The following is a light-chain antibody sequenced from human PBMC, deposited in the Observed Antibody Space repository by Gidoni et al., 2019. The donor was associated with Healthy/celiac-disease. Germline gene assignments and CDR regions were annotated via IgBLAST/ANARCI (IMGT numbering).Light chain of an antibody. Sequence: SYELPQPPSVSLSPGQTASITCSGDKLGDKYACWYQQKPGQSPVLVIYQDSKRPSGIPERFSGSNSGNTATLTISGTQAMDEADYYCQAWDSSTGVFGTGTKVTVL. CDR2: QDS. CDR1: KLGDKY. J-gene: IGLJ1*01. V-gene: IGLV3-1*01. CDR3: QAWDSSTGV.